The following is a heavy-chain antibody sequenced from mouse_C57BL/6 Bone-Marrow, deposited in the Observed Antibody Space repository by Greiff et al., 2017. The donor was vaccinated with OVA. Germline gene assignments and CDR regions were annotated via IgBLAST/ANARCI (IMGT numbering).Heavy chain of an antibody. V-gene: IGHV2-9-1*01. J-gene: IGHJ2*01. D-gene: IGHD1-1*01. CDR2: IWTGGGT. CDR1: GFSLTSYA. CDR3: ARKRYYGSSPYFDY. Sequence: VKVEESGPGLVAPSQSLSITCTVSGFSLTSYAISWVRQPPGKGLEWLGVIWTGGGTNYNSALKSRLSISKDNSKSQVFLKMNSLQTDDTARYYCARKRYYGSSPYFDYWGQGTTLTVSS.